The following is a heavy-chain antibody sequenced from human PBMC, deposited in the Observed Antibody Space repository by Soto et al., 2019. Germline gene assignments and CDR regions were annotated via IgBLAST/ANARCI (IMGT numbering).Heavy chain of an antibody. CDR3: AREWEPTREYYFYS. V-gene: IGHV1-46*01. CDR1: GYTFTSNS. CDR2: IYPSGGST. Sequence: QVQLVQSGAEVKRPGATVSVSCKASGYTFTSNSIHWVRQAPGQGLEWLGIIYPSGGSTTYSQNFRDRVTMTPDTSTSTVYMHLSSLSSADTAVYFCAREWEPTREYYFYSWGQGTLVTVSS. D-gene: IGHD1-26*01. J-gene: IGHJ4*02.